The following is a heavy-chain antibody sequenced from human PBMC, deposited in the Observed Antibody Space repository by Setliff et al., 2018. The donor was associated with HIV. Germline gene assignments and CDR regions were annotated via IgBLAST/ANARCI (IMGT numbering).Heavy chain of an antibody. V-gene: IGHV4-34*08. CDR3: VGSDYYYDSSGYYYY. J-gene: IGHJ4*02. CDR2: INHSGGT. D-gene: IGHD3-22*01. CDR1: GGTFSLHY. Sequence: PSETLSLTCAVSGGTFSLHYYTWIRQSPLRGLEWIGEINHSGGTRYNPSLESRVTMSLDSSRKQFSLRLSSVTAADTAVYYCVGSDYYYDSSGYYYYWGQGTLVTVSS.